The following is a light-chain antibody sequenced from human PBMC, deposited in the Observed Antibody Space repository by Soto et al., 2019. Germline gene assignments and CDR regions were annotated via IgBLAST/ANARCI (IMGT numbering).Light chain of an antibody. V-gene: IGKV1-5*01. J-gene: IGKJ1*01. CDR3: QEYNSYSWT. CDR1: QSISSW. Sequence: DIHISQSPCTLVSFLLDTVTITCRASQSISSWLAWYQQKPGKAPKLLIYDASSLESGVPSRFSGNRSGTEFTLTISSLQPDDFATYYCQEYNSYSWTFGQGTKVDIK. CDR2: DAS.